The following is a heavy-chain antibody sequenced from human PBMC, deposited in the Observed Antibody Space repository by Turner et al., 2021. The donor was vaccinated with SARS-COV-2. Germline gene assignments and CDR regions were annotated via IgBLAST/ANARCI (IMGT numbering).Heavy chain of an antibody. CDR2: ISSSSSYI. Sequence: EVQLVESGGGLVKPGGSLRLSCAASGFTFSRYRMNWVRQAPGKGLEWVSSISSSSSYIYYADSVKGRFTISRDNAKKSLFLQMNSLRAEDTAVYYCARGRGYCSSTSCYTNDAFDIWGQGTMVTISS. J-gene: IGHJ3*02. CDR3: ARGRGYCSSTSCYTNDAFDI. V-gene: IGHV3-21*01. D-gene: IGHD2-2*02. CDR1: GFTFSRYR.